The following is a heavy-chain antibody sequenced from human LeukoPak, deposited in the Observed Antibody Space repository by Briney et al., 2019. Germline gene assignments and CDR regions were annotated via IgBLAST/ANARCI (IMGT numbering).Heavy chain of an antibody. J-gene: IGHJ4*02. Sequence: PSETLSLTCTVSGVSISSYYWSWLRQPPGKGLEWLGYIYYDGSTNYNPSLKRRVTISLDTSKNQCSLKLSSVTAADTPVYYCARQTLDEPARPYFDYWGQGTLVTVSS. CDR3: ARQTLDEPARPYFDY. CDR1: GVSISSYY. CDR2: IYYDGST. V-gene: IGHV4-59*08. D-gene: IGHD6-6*01.